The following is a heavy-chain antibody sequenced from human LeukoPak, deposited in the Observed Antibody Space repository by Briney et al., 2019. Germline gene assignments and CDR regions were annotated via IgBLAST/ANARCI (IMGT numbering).Heavy chain of an antibody. Sequence: PGGSLTLSCAASGFTFSDYCMSWVRQPPGKGLVWVSNIKTDGSVTNYADSVKGRSTISRDNAKNTLYLQMNSLRAEDTAVYYCGRDNNYKVDVWGKGTTVTVSS. CDR3: GRDNNYKVDV. D-gene: IGHD4-11*01. CDR1: GFTFSDYC. J-gene: IGHJ6*04. CDR2: IKTDGSVT. V-gene: IGHV3-74*01.